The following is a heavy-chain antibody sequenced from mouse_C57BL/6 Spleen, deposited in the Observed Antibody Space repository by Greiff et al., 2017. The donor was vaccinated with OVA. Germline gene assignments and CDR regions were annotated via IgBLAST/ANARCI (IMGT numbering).Heavy chain of an antibody. Sequence: EVQRVESGEGLVKPGGSLKLSCAASGFTFSSYAMSWVRQTPEKRLEWFAYISSGGDYISYADTVKGRFTISRDNARNTLYLQMSSLKSEDTAMYYCTRALYYGNPYYAMDYWGQGTSVTVSS. D-gene: IGHD2-1*01. J-gene: IGHJ4*01. CDR3: TRALYYGNPYYAMDY. CDR2: ISSGGDYI. V-gene: IGHV5-9-1*02. CDR1: GFTFSSYA.